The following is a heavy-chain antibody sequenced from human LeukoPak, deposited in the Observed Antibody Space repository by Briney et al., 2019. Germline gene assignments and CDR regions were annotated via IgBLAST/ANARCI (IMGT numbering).Heavy chain of an antibody. Sequence: GGSLRLSCTASGFTFGDYAMSWVRQAPGKGLEWVGYIRSKAYGGTTEYAASVKGRFTISRDDSKSIAYLQMNSLKTEATAVYYCTRRGGYSYYDYWGQGTLVTVSS. CDR2: IRSKAYGGTT. V-gene: IGHV3-49*04. D-gene: IGHD5-24*01. J-gene: IGHJ4*02. CDR1: GFTFGDYA. CDR3: TRRGGYSYYDY.